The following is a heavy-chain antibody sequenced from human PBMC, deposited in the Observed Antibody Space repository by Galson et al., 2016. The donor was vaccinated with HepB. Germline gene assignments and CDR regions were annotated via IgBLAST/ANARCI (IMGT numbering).Heavy chain of an antibody. CDR3: ARASFGSEVTRQFLNYFDP. CDR1: GGTSMRFP. Sequence: SVKVSCKASGGTSMRFPITWVRQAPGQGLEWMGVFIPVLGRAMYPQKLQGRVTITADEVTRTAYMELTSLRPEDRAMYYCARASFGSEVTRQFLNYFDPWGQGTLVAVSS. J-gene: IGHJ5*02. D-gene: IGHD2-21*02. V-gene: IGHV1-69*10. CDR2: FIPVLGRA.